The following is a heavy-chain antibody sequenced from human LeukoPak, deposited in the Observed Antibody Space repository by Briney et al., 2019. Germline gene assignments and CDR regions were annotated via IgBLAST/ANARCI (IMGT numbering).Heavy chain of an antibody. CDR1: GYTFTGYY. V-gene: IGHV1-2*06. J-gene: IGHJ4*02. Sequence: ASVKVSCKASGYTFTGYYMHWVRQAPGQGLEWMGRINPNSGGTNFAQYFQGRVAMTRDTSISTAYMELSRLRSDDTAVYYCAREGSSWSIDYWGQGTLVTVSS. CDR3: AREGSSWSIDY. D-gene: IGHD6-13*01. CDR2: INPNSGGT.